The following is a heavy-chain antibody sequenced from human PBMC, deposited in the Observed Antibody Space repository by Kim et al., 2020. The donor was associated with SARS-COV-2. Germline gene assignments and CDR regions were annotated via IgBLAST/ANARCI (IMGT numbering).Heavy chain of an antibody. CDR2: IYYSGST. Sequence: SETLSLTCTVSGGSISSSSYYWGWIRQPPGKGLEWIGSIYYSGSTYYNPSLKSRVTISVDTSKNQFSLKLSSVTAADTAVYYCARHQWLVRGRYFDYWGQGTLVTVSS. V-gene: IGHV4-39*01. CDR1: GGSISSSSYY. D-gene: IGHD6-19*01. CDR3: ARHQWLVRGRYFDY. J-gene: IGHJ4*02.